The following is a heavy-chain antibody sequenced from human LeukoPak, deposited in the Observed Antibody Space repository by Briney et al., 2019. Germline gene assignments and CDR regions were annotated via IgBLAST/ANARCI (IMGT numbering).Heavy chain of an antibody. D-gene: IGHD6-19*01. CDR3: ATKQWLAPPPDS. Sequence: PGGSLRLSCAASGFPFSKYWMLWFRQAPGKGLESVSRINTDGTVTTYADSVKGRFTVSRDNADNTMFLQMNSVRDEDTAVYYCATKQWLAPPPDSWGQGTPVTVSS. V-gene: IGHV3-74*01. CDR1: GFPFSKYW. CDR2: INTDGTVT. J-gene: IGHJ4*02.